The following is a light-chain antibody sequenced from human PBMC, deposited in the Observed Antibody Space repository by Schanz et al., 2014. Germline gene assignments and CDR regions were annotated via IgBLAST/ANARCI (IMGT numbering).Light chain of an antibody. J-gene: IGKJ1*01. CDR3: QQCGSSRWT. Sequence: EVVLTQSPATLSLSPGERATLSCRASQSVGNSLAWYQHKPGQAPRLLIFGASSRATGIPDRFSGSGSGTDFTLTISRLEPEDFAVYYCQQCGSSRWTFGQGTKVEIK. CDR2: GAS. CDR1: QSVGNS. V-gene: IGKV3-20*01.